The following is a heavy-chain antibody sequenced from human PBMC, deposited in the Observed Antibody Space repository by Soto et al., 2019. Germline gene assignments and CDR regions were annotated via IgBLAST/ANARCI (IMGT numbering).Heavy chain of an antibody. J-gene: IGHJ6*02. D-gene: IGHD3-16*01. CDR3: AREGSRPYYYCGMDV. V-gene: IGHV1-18*01. Sequence: QVQLVQSGAEVKKPGASVKVSCKASGYSFTTYGIAWVRQAPGQGLEWMGWISTYNGDTDYAQNLQGRVIMTTDTSTTTTYMELGALISDDAAAYFCAREGSRPYYYCGMDVWGQGTTVSVSS. CDR1: GYSFTTYG. CDR2: ISTYNGDT.